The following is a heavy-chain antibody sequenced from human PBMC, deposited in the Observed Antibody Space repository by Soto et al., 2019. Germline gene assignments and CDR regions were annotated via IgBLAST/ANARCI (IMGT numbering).Heavy chain of an antibody. D-gene: IGHD1-20*01. Sequence: EVQLVESGGGLVKPGGSLRLSCAASGFTFSNAWMNWVRQAPGKGLEWFGRIKSKTDGGTTDYAAPVKGRFTISRDDSKNTLYLQMNSLKTEDTAVYYCTTDPLYNWNDGSYFDYWGQGTLVTVSS. J-gene: IGHJ4*02. CDR3: TTDPLYNWNDGSYFDY. CDR1: GFTFSNAW. CDR2: IKSKTDGGTT. V-gene: IGHV3-15*07.